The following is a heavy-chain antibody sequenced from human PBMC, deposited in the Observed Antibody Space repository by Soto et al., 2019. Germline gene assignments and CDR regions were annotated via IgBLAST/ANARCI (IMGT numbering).Heavy chain of an antibody. CDR3: AKVTGYCSSSSCSREYYYYYGLDV. D-gene: IGHD2-2*01. Sequence: GGSLRLSCAASGFTFSSYGMYWVRQAPGKGLEWVAVISYDGSNTYYGDSVKGRFTISRDNPKNTLFLQMNSLRAEDTAVYYCAKVTGYCSSSSCSREYYYYYGLDVWGQGTTVTVSS. V-gene: IGHV3-30*18. CDR1: GFTFSSYG. CDR2: ISYDGSNT. J-gene: IGHJ6*02.